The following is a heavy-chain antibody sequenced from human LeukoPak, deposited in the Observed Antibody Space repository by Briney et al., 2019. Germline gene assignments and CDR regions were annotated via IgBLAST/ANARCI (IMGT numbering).Heavy chain of an antibody. CDR2: IFTGSLDGRT. CDR3: ATRGA. Sequence: GGSLTLSCAASGLVVTSDYMTWVRQAPGKGLEWLSIIFTGSLDGRTAHADSVKRRFTISRDNSTNTLYLQMDSLRTEDTATYYCATRGAWGPGTLVTVSS. J-gene: IGHJ5*02. CDR1: GLVVTSDY. V-gene: IGHV3-53*01.